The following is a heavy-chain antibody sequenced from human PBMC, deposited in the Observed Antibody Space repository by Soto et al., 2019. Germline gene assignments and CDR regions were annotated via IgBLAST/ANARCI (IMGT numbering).Heavy chain of an antibody. V-gene: IGHV2-5*01. CDR3: AHRQTASYFDY. D-gene: IGHD6-25*01. J-gene: IGHJ4*02. CDR1: GFSLSTSGVG. CDR2: IYWNDDK. Sequence: QITLKESGPTLVKPTQTLTLTCTFSGFSLSTSGVGVGWIRQPPGKALEWLALIYWNDDKRYSPSLKSRLTITKDTPKNQVVLTMTDMDPADTATYYCAHRQTASYFDYWGQGTLVTVSS.